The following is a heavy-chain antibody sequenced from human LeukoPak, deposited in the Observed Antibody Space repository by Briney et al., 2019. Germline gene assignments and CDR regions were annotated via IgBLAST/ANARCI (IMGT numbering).Heavy chain of an antibody. D-gene: IGHD3-22*01. CDR1: GYTFTSNY. CDR2: INAANGST. Sequence: ASVKVSCKASGYTFTSNYIHWVRQAPGQRLEWMGWINAANGSTKYSQKFQGRVTITRDTSASRAYMELSSLRSEDTAVYYCAGAYYYDSSGYYPAFDYWGQGTLVTVSS. J-gene: IGHJ4*02. CDR3: AGAYYYDSSGYYPAFDY. V-gene: IGHV1-3*01.